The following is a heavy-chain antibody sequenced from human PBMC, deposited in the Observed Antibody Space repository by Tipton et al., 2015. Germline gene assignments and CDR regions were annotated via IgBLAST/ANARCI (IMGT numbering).Heavy chain of an antibody. CDR1: GGSFSGYY. CDR2: IHHSGST. V-gene: IGHV4-34*01. CDR3: ARFLGVVTDAFDI. Sequence: TLSLTCAVYGGSFSGYYWSWIRQPPGKGLEWIGEIHHSGSTNYNQSLKSRVTISEDTSKNQFSLKLSSVTAADTAVYYCARFLGVVTDAFDIWGQGTMFTVSS. D-gene: IGHD3-3*01. J-gene: IGHJ3*02.